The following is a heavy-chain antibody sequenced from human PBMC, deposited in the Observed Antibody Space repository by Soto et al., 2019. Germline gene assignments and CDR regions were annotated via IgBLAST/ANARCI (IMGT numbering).Heavy chain of an antibody. J-gene: IGHJ4*02. Sequence: ASVKVSCKASGHTFPGHHMHWVRQAPGQGLEWMGLIDLDIGDTKYAQKFQGRVTSTSDTSITTAYMELRGLRSDDTAVYYCALAPTGPAGSDYWPRGTLVTVSS. CDR2: IDLDIGDT. CDR3: ALAPTGPAGSDY. V-gene: IGHV1-2*02. D-gene: IGHD3-10*01. CDR1: GHTFPGHH.